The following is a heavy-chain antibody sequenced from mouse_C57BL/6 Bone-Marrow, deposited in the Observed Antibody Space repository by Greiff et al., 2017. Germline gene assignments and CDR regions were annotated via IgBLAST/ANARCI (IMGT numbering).Heavy chain of an antibody. CDR2: IHPNSGST. D-gene: IGHD3-3*01. J-gene: IGHJ2*01. V-gene: IGHV1-64*01. CDR3: ARWGGLYYFDY. CDR1: GYTFTSYW. Sequence: QVQLQQPGAELVKPGASVKLSCKASGYTFTSYWMHWVKQRPGQGLEWIGMIHPNSGSTNYNEKFKSKATLTVDKSSSTAYMQRSSLTSEDSAVYYCARWGGLYYFDYWGQGTTLTVSS.